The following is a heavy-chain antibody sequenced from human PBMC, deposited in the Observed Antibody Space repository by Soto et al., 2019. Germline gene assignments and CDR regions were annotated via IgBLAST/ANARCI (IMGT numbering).Heavy chain of an antibody. CDR3: AKEVTMTVALLRTAYYGVDV. J-gene: IGHJ6*02. V-gene: IGHV3-23*01. CDR2: ISGSGGSA. Sequence: GGSLRLSCVASGFTFSSYAMSWVRQAPGKGLEWVSAISGSGGSAYYADSVKGRFTISRDNSKNTLFLQMNSLRAEDTAVYSCAKEVTMTVALLRTAYYGVDVWGQGTTVTVSS. D-gene: IGHD3-22*01. CDR1: GFTFSSYA.